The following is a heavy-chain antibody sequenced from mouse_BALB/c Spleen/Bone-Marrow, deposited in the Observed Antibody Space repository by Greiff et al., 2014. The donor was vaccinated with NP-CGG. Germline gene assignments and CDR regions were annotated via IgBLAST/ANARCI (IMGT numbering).Heavy chain of an antibody. D-gene: IGHD2-10*02. CDR2: ISSGGST. J-gene: IGHJ3*01. V-gene: IGHV5-6-5*01. CDR1: GFTFSSYA. Sequence: EVMLVESGGGLVKPGGSLKLSCAASGFTFSSYAMSWVLQTPEKRLEWVASISSGGSTYYPDSVKGRFTISRDNARNILYLQMSSLRSEDTAMYYCAKRGAYGNFWFAYWGQGTLVTVSA. CDR3: AKRGAYGNFWFAY.